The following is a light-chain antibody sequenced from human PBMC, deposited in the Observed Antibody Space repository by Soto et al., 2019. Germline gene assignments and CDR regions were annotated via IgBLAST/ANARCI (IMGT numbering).Light chain of an antibody. CDR1: QTISNF. J-gene: IGKJ2*03. Sequence: DIQLTQSPSSLSASVGDRVTITCRASQTISNFLNWYQQKPWKAPKLLIYGASSVQGGVPSRFSGSASGTDFTLTISSLQPEDLATYYCQQSYNTPSYGFGQGTKLQIK. CDR3: QQSYNTPSYG. CDR2: GAS. V-gene: IGKV1-39*01.